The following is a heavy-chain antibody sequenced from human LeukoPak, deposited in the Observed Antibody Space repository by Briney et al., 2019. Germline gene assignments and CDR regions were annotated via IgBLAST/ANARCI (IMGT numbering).Heavy chain of an antibody. J-gene: IGHJ5*02. D-gene: IGHD3-16*01. V-gene: IGHV3-30*03. CDR2: NSYDGSTK. CDR1: GLTLSRYG. CDR3: AGVPNVREGEWFDP. Sequence: GSSLRLPCAASGLTLSRYGMHWVRQAPGKGLEWVAVNSYDGSTKNYADSVKDRFTISRDNSENTLYLQMSSLRAEDTAVYYCAGVPNVREGEWFDPWGQGTLVTVSS.